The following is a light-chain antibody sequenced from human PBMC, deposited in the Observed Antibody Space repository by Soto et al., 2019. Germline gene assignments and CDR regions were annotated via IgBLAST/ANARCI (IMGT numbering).Light chain of an antibody. CDR3: MQTLQTPYT. V-gene: IGKV2-28*01. J-gene: IGKJ2*01. Sequence: DIVMTQSPLSLPVTPGEPASISCRSSQSLLYGAGYMYVDWYLQKPGQPPQLLIFLGSNRAAGLPDMCSGGCSGTVFTLKISREDDEYVGVYYCMQTLQTPYTFGQGTKLEIK. CDR1: QSLLYGAGYMY. CDR2: LGS.